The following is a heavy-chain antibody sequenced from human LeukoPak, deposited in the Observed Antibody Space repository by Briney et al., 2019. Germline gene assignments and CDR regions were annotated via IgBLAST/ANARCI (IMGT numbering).Heavy chain of an antibody. D-gene: IGHD3-16*01. CDR1: GYTFNPFS. Sequence: ASVKVSCKASGYTFNPFSIAWVRQAPGQGLEWMGWINANNGKTHYAQKFHDRVTMTTDTSTNTAYLELRGLKPDDTAMYYCSRDSTFGAVDDFNFWGQGTLVTVSS. CDR3: SRDSTFGAVDDFNF. V-gene: IGHV1-18*01. CDR2: INANNGKT. J-gene: IGHJ4*02.